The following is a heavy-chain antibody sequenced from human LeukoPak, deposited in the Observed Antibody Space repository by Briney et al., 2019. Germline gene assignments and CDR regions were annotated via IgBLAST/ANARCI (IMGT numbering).Heavy chain of an antibody. Sequence: ASVKVSCKASGDTFTDHYVQWVRQAPGQGLEWMGWIYPSGRGANSAQKFQGRLTLSRDTSISTVYMELTRLTSDDTAIYYCARQDEAGYYFDYWGQGTLVTVSS. J-gene: IGHJ4*02. CDR2: IYPSGRGA. V-gene: IGHV1-2*02. CDR3: ARQDEAGYYFDY. CDR1: GDTFTDHY.